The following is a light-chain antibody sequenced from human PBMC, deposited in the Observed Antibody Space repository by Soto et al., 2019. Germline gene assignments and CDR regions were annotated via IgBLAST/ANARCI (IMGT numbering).Light chain of an antibody. CDR2: GAS. J-gene: IGKJ2*01. Sequence: EIVMTQSPATLSVSPGERATLSCRASQSVSSNLAWYQQKPGQAPRLLIYGASTRATGFPARFSGSGSGTEFTLTISSLQSEDCAVYYCQQCSNWPYTFGQGTKLEIK. V-gene: IGKV3-15*01. CDR3: QQCSNWPYT. CDR1: QSVSSN.